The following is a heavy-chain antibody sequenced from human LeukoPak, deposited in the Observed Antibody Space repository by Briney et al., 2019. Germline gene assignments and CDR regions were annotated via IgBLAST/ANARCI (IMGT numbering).Heavy chain of an antibody. CDR3: ATESSSSSWYGYYYYGMDV. CDR2: FDPEDGET. Sequence: ASVTVSCKVSGYTLTELSMHWVRQAPGKGLEWMGGFDPEDGETIYAQKFQGRVTMTEDTSTDTAYMELSSLRSEDTAVYYCATESSSSSWYGYYYYGMDVWGQGTTVTVSS. J-gene: IGHJ6*02. D-gene: IGHD6-13*01. V-gene: IGHV1-24*01. CDR1: GYTLTELS.